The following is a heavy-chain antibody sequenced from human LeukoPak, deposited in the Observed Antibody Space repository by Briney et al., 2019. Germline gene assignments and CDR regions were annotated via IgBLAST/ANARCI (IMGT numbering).Heavy chain of an antibody. D-gene: IGHD5-12*01. Sequence: GGSLRLSCAASGFTFSSYAMPWVRQAPGQGLEWVAGIWYDGSNKYYADSVKGRFTISRDNSKNTLYLQMNSLRAEDTAVYYCAKARYSGYDKKRYYFDYWGQGTLVTVSS. CDR1: GFTFSSYA. CDR2: IWYDGSNK. CDR3: AKARYSGYDKKRYYFDY. V-gene: IGHV3-33*06. J-gene: IGHJ4*02.